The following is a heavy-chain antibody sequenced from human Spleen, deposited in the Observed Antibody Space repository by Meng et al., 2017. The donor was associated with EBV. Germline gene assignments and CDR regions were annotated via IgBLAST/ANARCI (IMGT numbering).Heavy chain of an antibody. Sequence: QVPMVQSGAEVKKPGASVNVSCKASGYIFKNYGISWVRQAPGQGLEWMGWISPYNGNTNSAQKFQGRVIMTTDTSRSTAYMELRSLTSDDTAVYYCARDRPIVRDIIINDYWGQGTLVTVSS. CDR1: GYIFKNYG. D-gene: IGHD3-10*01. CDR2: ISPYNGNT. CDR3: ARDRPIVRDIIINDY. V-gene: IGHV1-18*01. J-gene: IGHJ4*02.